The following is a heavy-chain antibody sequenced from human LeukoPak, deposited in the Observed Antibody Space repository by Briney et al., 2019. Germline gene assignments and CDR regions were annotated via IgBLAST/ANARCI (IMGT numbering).Heavy chain of an antibody. Sequence: GGSLRLSCAASGFTFSHYYMSWVRQAPGKGLEWVANIKQDGSEQFYLDSVKGRFTISRDNAKNALYLQMHSLRVEDTAVYYCAREAVTTFGTGYYFDYWGQGTLVTVSS. V-gene: IGHV3-7*01. CDR1: GFTFSHYY. CDR2: IKQDGSEQ. J-gene: IGHJ4*02. D-gene: IGHD3-16*01. CDR3: AREAVTTFGTGYYFDY.